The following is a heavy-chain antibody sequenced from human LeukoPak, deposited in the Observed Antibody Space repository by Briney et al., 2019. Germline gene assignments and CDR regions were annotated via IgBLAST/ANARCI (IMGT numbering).Heavy chain of an antibody. CDR3: ARVSYDILTGYSDYGMDV. CDR1: GFTFSDYY. J-gene: IGHJ6*02. CDR2: ISSSSSYT. Sequence: GGSLRLSCAASGFTFSDYYMSWIRQAPGKGLEWVSYISSSSSYTNYADSVKGRFTISRDNAKNSLYLQMNSLRAEDMAVYYCARVSYDILTGYSDYGMDVWGQGTTVTVSS. V-gene: IGHV3-11*05. D-gene: IGHD3-9*01.